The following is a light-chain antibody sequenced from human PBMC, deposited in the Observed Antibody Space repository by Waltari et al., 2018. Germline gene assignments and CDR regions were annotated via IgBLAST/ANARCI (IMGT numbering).Light chain of an antibody. J-gene: IGLJ2*01. CDR3: QVWERSNNEVI. V-gene: IGLV3-21*02. CDR2: DDR. CDR1: RIGGNT. Sequence: SSVLTQSPSVSVAPGQTARITCGGDRIGGNTGPWYRKRPGQAPVLVVYDDRDRPSGIPERISGSNSGNTATLTISRVAAGDEADYFCQVWERSNNEVIFGGGTKLTVL.